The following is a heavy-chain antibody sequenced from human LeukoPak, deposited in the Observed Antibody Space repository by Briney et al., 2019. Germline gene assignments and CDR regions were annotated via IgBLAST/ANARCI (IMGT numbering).Heavy chain of an antibody. Sequence: SETLSLTCAVYGGSFSGYYWSWIRQPPGKGLEWIGEINHSGSTNYNPSLKSRVTISVDTSKNQFSLKLSSVTAADTAVYYCARLRIMITFGGVIAALNFDYWGQGTLVTVSS. J-gene: IGHJ4*02. D-gene: IGHD3-16*02. CDR2: INHSGST. V-gene: IGHV4-34*01. CDR1: GGSFSGYY. CDR3: ARLRIMITFGGVIAALNFDY.